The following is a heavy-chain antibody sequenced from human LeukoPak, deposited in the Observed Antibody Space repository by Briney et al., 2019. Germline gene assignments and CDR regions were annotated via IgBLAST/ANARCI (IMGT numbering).Heavy chain of an antibody. V-gene: IGHV4-4*09. CDR1: GASISSNY. J-gene: IGHJ4*02. Sequence: SEILSLTCTVSGASISSNYWSWLRQPPGRRPEWIGYIYSSGTTKYNPSLQSRVTISIDTSNNQFSLKLTSMSAADSAVYFFARLVASRPDYYFDYWGQGTLVTVSS. CDR2: IYSSGTT. D-gene: IGHD6-6*01. CDR3: ARLVASRPDYYFDY.